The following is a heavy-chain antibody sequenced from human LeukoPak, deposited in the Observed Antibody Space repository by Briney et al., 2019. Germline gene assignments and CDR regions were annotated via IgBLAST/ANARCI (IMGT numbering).Heavy chain of an antibody. CDR3: AKDWGPYSGYDSFDY. CDR2: IRYDGSNK. V-gene: IGHV3-30*02. D-gene: IGHD5-12*01. CDR1: GFTFSSYG. J-gene: IGHJ4*02. Sequence: GGSLRLSCAASGFTFSSYGMHWVRQAPGKGLEWVAFIRYDGSNKYYADSVKGRFTISRDNSKNTLYLQMNSLRAEDTAVYYCAKDWGPYSGYDSFDYWGQGTLVTVSS.